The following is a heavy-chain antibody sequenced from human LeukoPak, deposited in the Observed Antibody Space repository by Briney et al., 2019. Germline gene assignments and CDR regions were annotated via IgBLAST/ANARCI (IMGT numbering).Heavy chain of an antibody. Sequence: GGSLRLSCAASGFTFSIYAMSWVRQAPGKGLEWVSAISGSGGSTYYADSVKGRFTISRDNSKNTLYLQMNSLRAEDTAVYYCARDYYDSSGYYRIFDYWGQGTLVTVSS. J-gene: IGHJ4*02. CDR1: GFTFSIYA. V-gene: IGHV3-23*01. CDR2: ISGSGGST. D-gene: IGHD3-22*01. CDR3: ARDYYDSSGYYRIFDY.